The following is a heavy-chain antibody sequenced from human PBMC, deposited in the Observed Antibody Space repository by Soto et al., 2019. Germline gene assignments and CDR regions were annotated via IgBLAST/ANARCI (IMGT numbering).Heavy chain of an antibody. D-gene: IGHD2-8*02. J-gene: IGHJ6*02. CDR3: ARDAGASRYYGMDV. Sequence: SETLSLTCTVSGGSISSENWWSWVRQAPGKGLEWIGEIYQSGSTHYTPSLKSRVSISLDKSKNQFFLKLHSVTAADTAVYYCARDAGASRYYGMDVWGQGTTVTVSS. V-gene: IGHV4-4*02. CDR1: GGSISSENW. CDR2: IYQSGST.